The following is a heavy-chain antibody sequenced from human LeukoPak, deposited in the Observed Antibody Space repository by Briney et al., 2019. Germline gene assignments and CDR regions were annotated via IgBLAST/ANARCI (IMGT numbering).Heavy chain of an antibody. J-gene: IGHJ2*01. CDR3: ARGRGYSYGTADWYFDL. D-gene: IGHD5-18*01. CDR1: GGSISSYY. CDR2: IYYSGST. V-gene: IGHV4-59*01. Sequence: SETLSLTCTVSGGSISSYYWSWIRQPPGKGLEWIGYIYYSGSTNYNLSLKSRVTISVDTSKNQFSLKLSSVTAADTAVYYCARGRGYSYGTADWYFDLWGRGTLVTVSS.